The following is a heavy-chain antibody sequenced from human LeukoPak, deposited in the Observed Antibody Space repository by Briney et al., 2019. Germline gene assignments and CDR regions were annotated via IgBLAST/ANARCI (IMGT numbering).Heavy chain of an antibody. CDR2: ISSSSSYI. CDR1: GFTFSSYS. J-gene: IGHJ4*02. D-gene: IGHD2-2*01. V-gene: IGHV3-21*01. CDR3: ARVARLGGPVVPAAADY. Sequence: GGSLRLSCAASGFTFSSYSMNWVRQAPGKGLEWVSSISSSSSYIYYADSVKGRFTISRDNAKNSLYLQMNSLRAEDTAVYYCARVARLGGPVVPAAADYWGQGTLVTVSS.